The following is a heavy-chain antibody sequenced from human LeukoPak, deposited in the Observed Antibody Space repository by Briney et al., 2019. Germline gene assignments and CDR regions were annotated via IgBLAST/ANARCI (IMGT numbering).Heavy chain of an antibody. J-gene: IGHJ6*03. Sequence: PGGSLRLSCAVSGFTFSGYWMSWVRQAPGKGLEWVANIKKDGSEKYYVDSMKGRFTISRDNAKNLLYLQMNSLRAEDTAVYYCGRSWIDIDVWGKGTTVTVSS. D-gene: IGHD2-2*03. CDR2: IKKDGSEK. CDR1: GFTFSGYW. CDR3: GRSWIDIDV. V-gene: IGHV3-7*01.